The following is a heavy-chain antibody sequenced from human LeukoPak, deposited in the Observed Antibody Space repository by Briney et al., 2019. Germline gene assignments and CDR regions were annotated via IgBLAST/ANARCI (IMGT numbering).Heavy chain of an antibody. D-gene: IGHD1-7*01. CDR3: ARARRTYRFFDL. V-gene: IGHV3-23*01. CDR1: GFTFSNSV. Sequence: GGSLRLSCVASGFTFSNSVMNWLRQAPGKGLEWVSSLSSAGSTYYADSAKGRFTISNDHSTNTLFLSMTNLRAEDTATYYCARARRTYRFFDLWGRGTLVTVSS. CDR2: LSSAGST. J-gene: IGHJ2*01.